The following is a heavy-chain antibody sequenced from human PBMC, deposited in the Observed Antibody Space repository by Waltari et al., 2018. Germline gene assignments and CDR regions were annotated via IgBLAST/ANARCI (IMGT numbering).Heavy chain of an antibody. V-gene: IGHV3-74*01. CDR3: ARAISSGWWFDY. CDR2: INNDGSGT. CDR1: GFTFSIYS. D-gene: IGHD6-19*01. Sequence: EVQLVESGGGLVQPGGSLRLSCADSGFTFSIYSIHWVRQAPGKGLVWGSRINNDGSGTSYADSVKGRFTISRDNAKNTLYLQMNSLRAEDTAVYYCARAISSGWWFDYWGQGTLVTVSS. J-gene: IGHJ4*02.